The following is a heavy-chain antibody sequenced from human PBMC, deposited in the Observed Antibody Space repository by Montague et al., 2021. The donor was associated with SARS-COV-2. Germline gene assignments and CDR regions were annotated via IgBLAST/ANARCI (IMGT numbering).Heavy chain of an antibody. CDR1: GYTLYGNW. CDR3: ATGFGSDV. Sequence: SLRLSCAVSGYTLYGNWMSWVRQAPGKGLEWVANIKLDGSEKYYVDSVKGRFTISGDYANNSLFLQMDNLRADDTAVYYCATGFGSDVWGQGTMVTVSS. CDR2: IKLDGSEK. J-gene: IGHJ3*01. D-gene: IGHD1-1*01. V-gene: IGHV3-7*03.